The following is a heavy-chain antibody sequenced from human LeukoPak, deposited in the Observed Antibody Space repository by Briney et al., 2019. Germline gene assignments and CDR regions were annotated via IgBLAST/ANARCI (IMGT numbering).Heavy chain of an antibody. V-gene: IGHV3-53*01. CDR2: IYSGGST. Sequence: PGGSLRLSCAASGFTVSSNYMSWVRQAPGKGLEWVSVIYSGGSTYYADSVKGRFTISRDNSKNTLYLQMNSLRAEDTAVYYCTRGYGGNSKDYFDYWGQGTLVTVSS. CDR1: GFTVSSNY. D-gene: IGHD4-23*01. CDR3: TRGYGGNSKDYFDY. J-gene: IGHJ4*02.